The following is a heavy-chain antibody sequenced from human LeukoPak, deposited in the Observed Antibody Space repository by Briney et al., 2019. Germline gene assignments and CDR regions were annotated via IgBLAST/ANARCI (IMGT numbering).Heavy chain of an antibody. CDR3: ARGGHYYGSGSFDY. V-gene: IGHV3-23*01. J-gene: IGHJ4*02. CDR2: IAGGDDR. D-gene: IGHD3-10*01. CDR1: GFIFSPYA. Sequence: GSLRLSCAASGFIFSPYAMSWVRQAPGKGLEWVAGIAGGDDRFYADSVKGRFSISRDNSKNTVDLQMNSLRAEDTAVYYCARGGHYYGSGSFDYWGQGTLVTVSS.